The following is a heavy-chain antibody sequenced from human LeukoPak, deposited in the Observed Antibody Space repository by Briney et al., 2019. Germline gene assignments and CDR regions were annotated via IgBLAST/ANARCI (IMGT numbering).Heavy chain of an antibody. CDR3: ARGLALIVWFEP. V-gene: IGHV4-34*01. CDR1: GGSFSGYY. Sequence: PSETLSLTCAVDGGSFSGYYWSGIRQPPGKGLEWIGEINHSGSTNYNPSLTSRVTISVDTSKNHFSLKLSSVTAPDPAVYYCARGLALIVWFEPWGQGTLVTVSS. D-gene: IGHD1-26*01. CDR2: INHSGST. J-gene: IGHJ5*02.